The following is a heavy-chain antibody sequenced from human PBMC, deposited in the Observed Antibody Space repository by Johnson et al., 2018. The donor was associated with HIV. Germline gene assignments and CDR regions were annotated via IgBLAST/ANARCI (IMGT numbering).Heavy chain of an antibody. CDR1: GFTFSDYY. Sequence: VQLVESGGGLVQPGGSLRLSCAASGFTFSDYYMSWIRQAPGKGLEWVAGMWYDGTKKNYADSVKGRFTISRDNSKNTLHLQMNSLRAEDTAVYYCAKCIWGSSLIDAFDIWGQGTMVTVSS. J-gene: IGHJ3*02. CDR3: AKCIWGSSLIDAFDI. D-gene: IGHD6-13*01. CDR2: MWYDGTKK. V-gene: IGHV3-33*06.